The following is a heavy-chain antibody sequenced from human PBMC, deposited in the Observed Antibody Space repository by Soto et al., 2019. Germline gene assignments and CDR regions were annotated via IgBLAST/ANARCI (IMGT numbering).Heavy chain of an antibody. CDR1: GGTFRSNS. CDR3: VMDWSSYREGFWYFDL. CDR2: ISPIFGTA. Sequence: QVQLVQSGAEVKKPGSSVKVSCKASGGTFRSNSISWVRQAPGQGPEWMGGISPIFGTATYAQEFQDRLTITANKSTSTAYMELTNLRSDDTALYYCVMDWSSYREGFWYFDLWGRGTLVTVSS. V-gene: IGHV1-69*06. J-gene: IGHJ2*01. D-gene: IGHD3-3*01.